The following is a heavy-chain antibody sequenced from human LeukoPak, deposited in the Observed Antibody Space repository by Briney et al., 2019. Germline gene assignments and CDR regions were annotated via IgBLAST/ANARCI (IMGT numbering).Heavy chain of an antibody. D-gene: IGHD6-6*01. V-gene: IGHV1-69*04. CDR3: ARAVAARPFDP. Sequence: SVKVSCKASGGTFSSYAISWVRQAPGQGLEWMGRIIPIFGIANYAQKFQGRVAITADKSTSTAYMELSSLRSEDTAVYYCARAVAARPFDPWGQGTLATVSS. CDR1: GGTFSSYA. CDR2: IIPIFGIA. J-gene: IGHJ5*02.